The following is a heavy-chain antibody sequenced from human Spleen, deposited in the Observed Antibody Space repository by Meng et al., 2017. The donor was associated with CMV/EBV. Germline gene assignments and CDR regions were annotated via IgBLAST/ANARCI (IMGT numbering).Heavy chain of an antibody. Sequence: ASVKVSCKASGYTFTDYFLYWVRQAPGQGLEWMGMINPSSGDICYGRGFHGRVTLTRDTSTSTVYMALSSLRSDDTAVYYCARAQPSNYHDNSGLIYWGHGTLVTVSS. J-gene: IGHJ4*01. V-gene: IGHV1-46*01. CDR3: ARAQPSNYHDNSGLIY. D-gene: IGHD3-22*01. CDR2: INPSSGDI. CDR1: GYTFTDYF.